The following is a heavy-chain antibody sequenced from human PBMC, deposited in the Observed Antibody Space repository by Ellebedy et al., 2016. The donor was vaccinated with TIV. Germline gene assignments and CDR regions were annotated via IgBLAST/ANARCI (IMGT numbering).Heavy chain of an antibody. CDR1: GDSINGCY. D-gene: IGHD3-3*01. CDR2: IYYIGTT. Sequence: MPSETLSLTCTVSGDSINGCYWSWIRQPPGKGLEYIGHIYYIGTTNYNPSLKSRVTISVDTSKNQVSLKLRSLTAADTAVYFCARQGPYDFDLDYWGQGILVTVSS. CDR3: ARQGPYDFDLDY. V-gene: IGHV4-59*08. J-gene: IGHJ4*02.